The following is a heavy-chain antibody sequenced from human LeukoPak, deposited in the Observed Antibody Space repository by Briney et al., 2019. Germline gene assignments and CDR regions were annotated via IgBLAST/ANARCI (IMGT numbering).Heavy chain of an antibody. Sequence: SVKVSCKASGGTFSSYAISWVRQAPGQGLEWMGGIIPIFGTANYAQKFQGRVTITTDESTSTAYMELSSLRSEDTAVYYCAGQDRYCSGGSCYQVVDYWGQGTLATVSS. V-gene: IGHV1-69*05. CDR2: IIPIFGTA. D-gene: IGHD2-15*01. CDR1: GGTFSSYA. CDR3: AGQDRYCSGGSCYQVVDY. J-gene: IGHJ4*02.